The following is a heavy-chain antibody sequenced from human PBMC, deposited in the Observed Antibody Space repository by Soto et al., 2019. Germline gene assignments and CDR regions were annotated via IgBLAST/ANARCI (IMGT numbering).Heavy chain of an antibody. Sequence: EVQLVESGGGLVKPGGSLRLSCAASGFTFSNAWMSWVRQAPGKGLEWVGRMTSKTDGGTTDYAAPVKGRFTISRDDSKNTLYLQMNSLKTEDTAVYYCTITYYYDSSGPRSVDYWGQGTLVTVSS. V-gene: IGHV3-15*01. D-gene: IGHD3-22*01. CDR3: TITYYYDSSGPRSVDY. CDR2: MTSKTDGGTT. J-gene: IGHJ4*02. CDR1: GFTFSNAW.